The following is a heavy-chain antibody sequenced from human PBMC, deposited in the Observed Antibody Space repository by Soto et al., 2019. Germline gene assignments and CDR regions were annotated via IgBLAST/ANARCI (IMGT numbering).Heavy chain of an antibody. CDR3: TTDQYSGYIPYY. J-gene: IGHJ4*02. CDR2: IKSKTDGGTT. Sequence: PGGSLRLSCAASGFTFSNAWMSWVRQAPGKGLEWVGRIKSKTDGGTTDYAAPVKGRFTISRDDSKNTLYLQMNSLKTEDTAVYYCTTDQYSGYIPYYWGQGTLVTVSS. CDR1: GFTFSNAW. V-gene: IGHV3-15*01. D-gene: IGHD5-12*01.